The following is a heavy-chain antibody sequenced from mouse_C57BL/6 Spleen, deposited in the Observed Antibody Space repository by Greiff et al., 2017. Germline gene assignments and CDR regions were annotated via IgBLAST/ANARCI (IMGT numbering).Heavy chain of an antibody. J-gene: IGHJ4*01. D-gene: IGHD2-1*01. CDR3: ARDYYGNCDAMDY. V-gene: IGHV1-80*01. CDR2: IYPGDGDT. Sequence: QVQLKESGAELVKPGASVKISCKASGYAFSSYWMNWVKQRPGKGLEWIGQIYPGDGDTNYNGKFKGKATLTADKSSSTAYMQLSCLTSEGSAVYVCARDYYGNCDAMDYWGQGTSVTVSS. CDR1: GYAFSSYW.